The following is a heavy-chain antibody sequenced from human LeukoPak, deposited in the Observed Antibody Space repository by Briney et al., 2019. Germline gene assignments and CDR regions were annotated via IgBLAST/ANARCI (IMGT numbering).Heavy chain of an antibody. J-gene: IGHJ3*02. Sequence: ASVKVSSKASGYTFTSYDINWVRQATGQGLEWMGWMNPNSGNTGYAQKFQGRVTMTRNTSISTAYMELSSLRSEDTAVYYCARGSSYSSGWYAFDIWGQGTMVTVSS. CDR3: ARGSSYSSGWYAFDI. CDR2: MNPNSGNT. V-gene: IGHV1-8*01. CDR1: GYTFTSYD. D-gene: IGHD6-19*01.